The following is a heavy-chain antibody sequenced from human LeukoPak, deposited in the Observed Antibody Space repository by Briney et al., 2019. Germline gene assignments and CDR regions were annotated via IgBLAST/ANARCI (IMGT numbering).Heavy chain of an antibody. J-gene: IGHJ6*03. V-gene: IGHV3-20*04. Sequence: GGSLRLSCAASGFTFDDYGMSWVRQAPGKGLEWVSDINWNGVSTHYADSVKGRFTISRDNAKNSLYLQMNSLRAEDTALYYCARSRPYSSSWSNYYYYYMDVWGKGTTVTVSS. CDR3: ARSRPYSSSWSNYYYYYMDV. D-gene: IGHD6-13*01. CDR2: INWNGVST. CDR1: GFTFDDYG.